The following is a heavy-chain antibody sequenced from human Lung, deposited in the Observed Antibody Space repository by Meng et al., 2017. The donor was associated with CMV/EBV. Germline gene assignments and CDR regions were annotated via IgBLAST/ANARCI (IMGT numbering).Heavy chain of an antibody. J-gene: IGHJ4*02. CDR3: AKDLRDIVVLVGARVH. CDR1: GFTFNTYA. D-gene: IGHD2-15*01. V-gene: IGHV3-23*01. CDR2: ISGNGGVT. Sequence: GESLKISCAASGFTFNTYAMTWVRQAPGRGLESVSIISGNGGVTYYADSVKGRFTISRDNSKNTVCLQMNSLRAEDTAVYYCAKDLRDIVVLVGARVHWGQGTLVTVSS.